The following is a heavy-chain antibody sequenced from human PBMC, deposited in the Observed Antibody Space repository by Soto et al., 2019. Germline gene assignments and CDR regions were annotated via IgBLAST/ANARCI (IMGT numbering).Heavy chain of an antibody. J-gene: IGHJ4*01. Sequence: PGAPLRLSCAASGFTFGSYWMSWVRQAPGEGLEWFATIKWDASEKKYVDSMKGRFTMSRDNAKNSLYLHMDTLRAEATAVYYCPRDSGYGSGTSVNHYLEHWGHGTLVTGAS. CDR1: GFTFGSYW. D-gene: IGHD3-10*01. V-gene: IGHV3-7*01. CDR3: PRDSGYGSGTSVNHYLEH. CDR2: IKWDASEK.